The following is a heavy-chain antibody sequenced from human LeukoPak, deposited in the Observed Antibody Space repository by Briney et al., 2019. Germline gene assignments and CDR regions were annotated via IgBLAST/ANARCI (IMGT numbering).Heavy chain of an antibody. J-gene: IGHJ5*02. CDR3: ARGGDSTSWNWFGP. D-gene: IGHD6-6*01. Sequence: GGSLRLSCAVSGFTVSDNYMSWVRQAPGKGLEWVSIIYRGGNAYYADSVRGRFTISRDNSENTLYLHMNDQGVEDTAVYYCARGGDSTSWNWFGPWGQGTLVTVSS. CDR2: IYRGGNA. CDR1: GFTVSDNY. V-gene: IGHV3-53*01.